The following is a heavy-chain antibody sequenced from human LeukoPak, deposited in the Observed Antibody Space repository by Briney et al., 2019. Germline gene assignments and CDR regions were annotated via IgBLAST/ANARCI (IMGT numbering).Heavy chain of an antibody. V-gene: IGHV3-53*01. CDR2: IYSGGST. Sequence: PWGSLRLSCAASGFTFSSNYMSWVRQAPGKGLXWVSVIYSGGSTYYADSVKGRFTISRDNSKNTLYLQMNSLRAEDTAVYYCASWYYNEYYFDYWGQGTLVTVSS. J-gene: IGHJ4*02. CDR1: GFTFSSNY. CDR3: ASWYYNEYYFDY. D-gene: IGHD2/OR15-2a*01.